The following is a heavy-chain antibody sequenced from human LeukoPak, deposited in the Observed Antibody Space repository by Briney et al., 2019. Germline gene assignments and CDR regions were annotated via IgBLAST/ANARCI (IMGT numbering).Heavy chain of an antibody. D-gene: IGHD2-15*01. V-gene: IGHV4-34*01. Sequence: SETLSLTCAVYGGSFSGYYWSWIRQPPGKGLEWIGEINHSGSTNYNPSLKSRVTISADTSKNQFSLKLSSVTAADTAVYYCARDMGGCSGGSCYDQPFDYWGQGTLVTVSS. CDR3: ARDMGGCSGGSCYDQPFDY. J-gene: IGHJ4*02. CDR1: GGSFSGYY. CDR2: INHSGST.